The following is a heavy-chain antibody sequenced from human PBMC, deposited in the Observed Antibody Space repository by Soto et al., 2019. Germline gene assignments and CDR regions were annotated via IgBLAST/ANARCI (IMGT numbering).Heavy chain of an antibody. J-gene: IGHJ4*02. Sequence: SETLSLTCTVSGGSISSYYWSWIRQPPGKGLEWIGSIYYSGSTYYNPSLKSRVTISVDTSKNQFSLKLSSVTAADTAVYYCARSCYDYVWAFDYWGQGTLVTVSS. CDR2: IYYSGST. CDR3: ARSCYDYVWAFDY. V-gene: IGHV4-39*01. CDR1: GGSISSYY. D-gene: IGHD3-16*01.